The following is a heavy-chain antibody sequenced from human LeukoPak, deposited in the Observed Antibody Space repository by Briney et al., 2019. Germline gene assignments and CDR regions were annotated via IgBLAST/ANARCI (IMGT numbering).Heavy chain of an antibody. D-gene: IGHD2-2*01. CDR1: GGTFSSYA. V-gene: IGHV1-69*13. J-gene: IGHJ6*04. Sequence: EASVKVSCKASGGTFSSYAISWVRQAPGQGLEWMGGIIPIFGTANYAQKFQGRVTITADESTSTAYMELSSLRPEDTAVYYCARGWRGVVPAAISYYGMDVWGKGTTVTVSS. CDR3: ARGWRGVVPAAISYYGMDV. CDR2: IIPIFGTA.